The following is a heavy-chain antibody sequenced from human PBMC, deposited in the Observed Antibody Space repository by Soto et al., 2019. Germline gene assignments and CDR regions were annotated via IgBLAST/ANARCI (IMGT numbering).Heavy chain of an antibody. CDR2: ISYDGSNK. D-gene: IGHD6-13*01. V-gene: IGHV3-30*18. J-gene: IGHJ6*02. Sequence: GGSLRLSCAASGFTFSSYGMHWVRQAPGKGLEWVAVISYDGSNKYYADSVKGRFTISRDNSKNTLYLQMNSLRAEDTAVYYCAKDVAAAFVYVGLYGMDVWGQGTTVTVSS. CDR3: AKDVAAAFVYVGLYGMDV. CDR1: GFTFSSYG.